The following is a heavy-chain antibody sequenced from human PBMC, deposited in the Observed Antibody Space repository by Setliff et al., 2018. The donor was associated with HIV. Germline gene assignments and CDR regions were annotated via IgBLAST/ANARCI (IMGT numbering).Heavy chain of an antibody. Sequence: ASVKVSCKASGYTFTSYYMHWVRQAPGQGLEWLGMVNPSGGSTAYAQKFQGRVTMTRDTSISTAYMELSRLRSDDTAVYYCARDLTGDLFFDYWGQGTLVTVSS. V-gene: IGHV1-2*02. J-gene: IGHJ4*02. CDR1: GYTFTSYY. CDR2: VNPSGGST. D-gene: IGHD3-9*01. CDR3: ARDLTGDLFFDY.